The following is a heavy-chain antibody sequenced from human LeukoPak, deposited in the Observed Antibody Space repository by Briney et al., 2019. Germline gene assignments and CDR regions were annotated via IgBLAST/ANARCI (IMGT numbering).Heavy chain of an antibody. J-gene: IGHJ4*02. Sequence: ASVTVSCKASGYTFTDYYMHWVRQAPGQGLEWMGWINPNSGGTNYAQKLQGRVTMTRDTSISTAYMELSRLRSDDTAVYYCAREGPIVGATHLVDYWGQGTLVTVSS. V-gene: IGHV1-2*02. CDR3: AREGPIVGATHLVDY. D-gene: IGHD1-26*01. CDR2: INPNSGGT. CDR1: GYTFTDYY.